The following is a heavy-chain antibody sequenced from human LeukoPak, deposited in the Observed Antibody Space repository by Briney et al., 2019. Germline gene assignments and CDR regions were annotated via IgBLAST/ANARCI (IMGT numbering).Heavy chain of an antibody. CDR3: AKDAGSSGWYPYYYYYGMDV. V-gene: IGHV3-30*18. CDR1: GFTFSSYG. J-gene: IGHJ6*02. CDR2: ISYDGSNK. Sequence: GGSLRLSCAASGFTFSSYGMHWVRQAPGKGLEWVAVISYDGSNKYYADSVKGRFTISRDNSKNTLYLQMNSLRAEDTAVYYCAKDAGSSGWYPYYYYYGMDVWGQGTTVTVSS. D-gene: IGHD6-19*01.